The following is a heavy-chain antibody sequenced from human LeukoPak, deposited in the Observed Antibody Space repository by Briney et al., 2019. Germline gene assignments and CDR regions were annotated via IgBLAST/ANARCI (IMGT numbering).Heavy chain of an antibody. CDR1: GFTFSNYW. CDR3: ARDRDYDFWSGYSFYYYYYMDV. CDR2: IKRDGSER. D-gene: IGHD3-3*01. V-gene: IGHV3-7*01. J-gene: IGHJ6*03. Sequence: GGSLRLSCVVSGFTFSNYWMSWVRQAPGKGLEWVASIKRDGSERKYVDSVKGRFTISRDNAKNSLYLEMNSLRAEDTAVYYCARDRDYDFWSGYSFYYYYYMDVWGKGTTVTVSS.